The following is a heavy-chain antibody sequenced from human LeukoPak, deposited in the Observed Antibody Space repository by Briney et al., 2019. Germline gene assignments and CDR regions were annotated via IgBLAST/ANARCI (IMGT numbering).Heavy chain of an antibody. Sequence: TLSLTCTVSGGSISGSSYYWSWIRQPAGKGLEWIGRIYTSGSTNYNPSLESRVTISLDTSKNQFSLKMNSVTAADTAVYYCARVIWFGAVFDYWGQGTLVTVSS. D-gene: IGHD3-10*01. CDR1: GGSISGSSYY. CDR2: IYTSGST. J-gene: IGHJ4*02. V-gene: IGHV4-61*02. CDR3: ARVIWFGAVFDY.